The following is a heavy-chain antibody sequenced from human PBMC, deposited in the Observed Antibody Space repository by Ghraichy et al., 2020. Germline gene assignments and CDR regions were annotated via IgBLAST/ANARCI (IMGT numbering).Heavy chain of an antibody. CDR1: GGSISTYY. Sequence: SETLSLTCTVSGGSISTYYWNWIRQPPGKGLEWIGYIYHSGSTSYNPSLKRRVTISVDTSKNQFSMKLSSVTAADTAVYYCARDDRRVSYGMDVWGQGTTVTVSS. CDR2: IYHSGST. CDR3: ARDDRRVSYGMDV. J-gene: IGHJ6*02. D-gene: IGHD3-22*01. V-gene: IGHV4-59*01.